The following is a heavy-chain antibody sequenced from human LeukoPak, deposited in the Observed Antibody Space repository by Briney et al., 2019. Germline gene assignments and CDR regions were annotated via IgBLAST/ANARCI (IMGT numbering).Heavy chain of an antibody. V-gene: IGHV3-23*01. D-gene: IGHD1-26*01. Sequence: GGSLRLSCAASGFTFSSYAMSWVRQAPGKGLEWVSVISGSGDNTYYADSVKGRLTISRDNSKNTLYLQVNSLRAEDTAVYYCAKGGKWDVTPFDYRGQGTLVTVSS. CDR3: AKGGKWDVTPFDY. CDR1: GFTFSSYA. J-gene: IGHJ4*02. CDR2: ISGSGDNT.